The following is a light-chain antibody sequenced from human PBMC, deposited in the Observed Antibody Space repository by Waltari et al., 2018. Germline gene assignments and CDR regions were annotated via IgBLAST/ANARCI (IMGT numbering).Light chain of an antibody. Sequence: NFILTQPHSVSESPGKTVTITCTRSSGSIASDDVQWFQQRPGSAPTTIIYENNLRPSGVPNRFSGSIATSSNSASLTISGLRTEDEADYHCHSYDNTNEVFGGGTTLTVL. V-gene: IGLV6-57*03. CDR3: HSYDNTNEV. J-gene: IGLJ2*01. CDR2: ENN. CDR1: SGSIASDD.